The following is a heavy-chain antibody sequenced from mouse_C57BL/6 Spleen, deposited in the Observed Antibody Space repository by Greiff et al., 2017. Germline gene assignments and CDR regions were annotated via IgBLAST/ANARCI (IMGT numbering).Heavy chain of an antibody. D-gene: IGHD1-1*01. V-gene: IGHV1-74*01. J-gene: IGHJ4*01. CDR3: GIWNYDYYAMDY. CDR2: IHPTDSDT. CDR1: GYTFTSYW. Sequence: VQLQQPGAELVKPGASVKVSCKASGYTFTSYWMHWVKQRPGQGLEWIGRIHPTDSDTNYNQKFKGKATLTVDKSSSTAYMQLSSLTSEDSAVEYCGIWNYDYYAMDYWGQGTSVTVSS.